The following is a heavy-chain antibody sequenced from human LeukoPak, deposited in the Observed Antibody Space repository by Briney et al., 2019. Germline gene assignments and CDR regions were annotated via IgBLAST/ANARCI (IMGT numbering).Heavy chain of an antibody. CDR2: ISSSSYI. J-gene: IGHJ4*02. V-gene: IGHV3-21*01. Sequence: PGGSLRLSCAASGFTFSSYSMNWVRQAPGKGLEWVSSISSSSYIYYADSVKGRFTISRDNAKDSLYLQMNSLRAEDTAVYYCARGYSSGRFDYWGQGTLVTVSS. CDR3: ARGYSSGRFDY. CDR1: GFTFSSYS. D-gene: IGHD6-19*01.